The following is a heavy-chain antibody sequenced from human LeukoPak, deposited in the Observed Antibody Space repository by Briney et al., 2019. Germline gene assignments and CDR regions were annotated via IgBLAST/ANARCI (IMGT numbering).Heavy chain of an antibody. J-gene: IGHJ4*02. CDR1: GGSISSSSYY. Sequence: SETLTLTCTVSGGSISSSSYYWVWIRQPPGKGLEWIGSIYYSGSTYYNPSLKSRVTISVDTSKNQFSLKLSSVTAADTAIYYCARETAAAGSFIAINDYWGQGTLVTVSS. V-gene: IGHV4-39*07. CDR2: IYYSGST. D-gene: IGHD6-13*01. CDR3: ARETAAAGSFIAINDY.